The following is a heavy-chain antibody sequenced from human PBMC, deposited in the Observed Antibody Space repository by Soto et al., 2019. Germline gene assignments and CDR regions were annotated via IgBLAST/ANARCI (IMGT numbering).Heavy chain of an antibody. D-gene: IGHD2-15*01. CDR3: VRSGTSSGRFSDY. V-gene: IGHV5-10-1*01. CDR1: GYSFTSYW. Sequence: PGESLKISCKGSGYSFTSYWISWVRQMPGKGLEWMERIDPTDSYTNYSPSFQGHVTISVDKSITTAYLQWSSLKAADTAMYYCVRSGTSSGRFSDYWGQGTLVTVSS. J-gene: IGHJ4*02. CDR2: IDPTDSYT.